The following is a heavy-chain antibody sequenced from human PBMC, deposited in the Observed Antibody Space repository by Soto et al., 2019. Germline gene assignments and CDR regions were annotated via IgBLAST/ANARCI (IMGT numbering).Heavy chain of an antibody. V-gene: IGHV3-23*01. D-gene: IGHD6-13*01. J-gene: IGHJ4*02. Sequence: DVQLLESGGGLVQPGGSLRLPCVASGFSFSTYAMSWVRQPPGKGLEWVSVISGSDGSTYYADTVKGRFTISRDNSKNTLYLQMNSLRAEDTAVYYCAKDRERDAWYEDYWGQGTLVTVSS. CDR2: ISGSDGST. CDR3: AKDRERDAWYEDY. CDR1: GFSFSTYA.